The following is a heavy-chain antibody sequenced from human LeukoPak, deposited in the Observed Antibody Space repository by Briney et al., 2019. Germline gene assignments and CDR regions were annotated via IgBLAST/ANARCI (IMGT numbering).Heavy chain of an antibody. CDR1: GYTFTGYY. J-gene: IGHJ6*03. CDR3: ASGYGSGSYYKLSGYYYYMDV. D-gene: IGHD3-10*01. Sequence: ASVKVSCKASGYTFTGYYMHWVRQAPGQGLEWMGGIIPIFGTANYAQKFQGRVTITADESTSTAYMELSSLRSEDTAVYYCASGYGSGSYYKLSGYYYYMDVWGKGTTVTISS. V-gene: IGHV1-69*13. CDR2: IIPIFGTA.